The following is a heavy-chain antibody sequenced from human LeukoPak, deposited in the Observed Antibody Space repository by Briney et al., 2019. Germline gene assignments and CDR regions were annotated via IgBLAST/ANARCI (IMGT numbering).Heavy chain of an antibody. D-gene: IGHD5-12*01. V-gene: IGHV3-15*01. Sequence: PGGSLRLSCAASGFTFSNAWMSWVRQAPGKGLEWVGRIKSKTDGGTTDYAAPVKGRFTISRDDSKNTLYLQMNSLKTEDTAVYYCTTDDLVANSGHASGLNWFDPWGQGTLVTVSS. CDR2: IKSKTDGGTT. CDR3: TTDDLVANSGHASGLNWFDP. J-gene: IGHJ5*02. CDR1: GFTFSNAW.